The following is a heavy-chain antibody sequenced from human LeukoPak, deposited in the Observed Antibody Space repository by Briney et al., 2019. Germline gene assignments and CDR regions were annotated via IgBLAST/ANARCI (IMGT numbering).Heavy chain of an antibody. D-gene: IGHD3-22*01. CDR3: ARRGQTYYDTSGYYFGY. V-gene: IGHV4-59*04. Sequence: PGGSLRLSCAASGFTVSSNYMSWIRQPPGKGLEWIGYIYHTGSSYYNPSLKSRVTISVDKSKNQFSLELRSVTAADTAVYYCARRGQTYYDTSGYYFGYWGQGTLVTVSS. J-gene: IGHJ4*02. CDR2: IYHTGSS. CDR1: GFTVSSNY.